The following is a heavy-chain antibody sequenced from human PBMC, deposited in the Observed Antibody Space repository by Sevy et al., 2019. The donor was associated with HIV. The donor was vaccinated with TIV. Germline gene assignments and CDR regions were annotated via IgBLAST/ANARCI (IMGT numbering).Heavy chain of an antibody. Sequence: GGSLRLSCTASGFTFSSYDMNWVRQAPGKGLEWISYISNSGSALYYSDSVKGRFTISRDNAKNSLYLQMNSLRVEDTAVYYCARDLPPSATTVAHFDCWGQGTQVTVSS. CDR3: ARDLPPSATTVAHFDC. V-gene: IGHV3-48*03. J-gene: IGHJ4*02. D-gene: IGHD4-17*01. CDR2: ISNSGSAL. CDR1: GFTFSSYD.